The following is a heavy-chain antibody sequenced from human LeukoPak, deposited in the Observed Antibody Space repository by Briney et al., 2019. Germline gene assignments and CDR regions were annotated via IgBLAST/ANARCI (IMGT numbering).Heavy chain of an antibody. CDR3: ARDSGDGDYTPDMDL. J-gene: IGHJ6*03. CDR2: LYRDGST. V-gene: IGHV3-53*01. CDR1: GFSVSSNY. Sequence: GGSLRLSCAVSGFSVSSNYMNWVRQAPGRGLEWVSVLYRDGSTYYADSVKGRFTISRDNSKNTLYLQMNSLRVDDTAVYYCARDSGDGDYTPDMDLWGKGTTVTVSS. D-gene: IGHD2-21*02.